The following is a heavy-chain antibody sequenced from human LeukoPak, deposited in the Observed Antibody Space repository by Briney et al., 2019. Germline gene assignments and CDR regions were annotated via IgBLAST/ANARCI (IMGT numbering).Heavy chain of an antibody. J-gene: IGHJ4*02. CDR3: AREEYSSGWYIDY. D-gene: IGHD6-19*01. CDR2: ISWNSGSI. Sequence: PGGSLRLSCAASGFTFGDYAMHWVRQAPGKGLEWVSGISWNSGSIGYTDSVKGRFTISRDNAKNSLYLQMNSLRAEDTAVYYCAREEYSSGWYIDYWGQGTLVTVSS. CDR1: GFTFGDYA. V-gene: IGHV3-9*01.